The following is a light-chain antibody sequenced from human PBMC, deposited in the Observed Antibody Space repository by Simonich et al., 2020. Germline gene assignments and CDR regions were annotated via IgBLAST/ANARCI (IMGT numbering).Light chain of an antibody. V-gene: IGKV4-1*01. Sequence: DIVMTQSPDSLAVSLGERATINCKSSQRVLYSSNNKNYLAWYQQKPGQPPKLLIYWASTRESGVPDRFSGSGSGTDFTLTISSLQAEDVAVYYCQQYDSTPPAFGPGTKVDIK. CDR1: QRVLYSSNNKNY. CDR3: QQYDSTPPA. CDR2: WAS. J-gene: IGKJ3*01.